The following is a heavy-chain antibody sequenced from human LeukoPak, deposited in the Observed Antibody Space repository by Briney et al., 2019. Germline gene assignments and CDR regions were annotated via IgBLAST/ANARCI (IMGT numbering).Heavy chain of an antibody. V-gene: IGHV1-46*01. CDR3: ARVGGYCTNGVCFNDYGDYVGYFDY. J-gene: IGHJ4*02. Sequence: GASVKVSCKASGYTFTSYYMHCVRQAPGQGLEWMGIINPSGGSTSYAQKFQGRVTMTRDTSTSTVYMELSSLRSEDTAVYYCARVGGYCTNGVCFNDYGDYVGYFDYWGQGTLVTVSS. CDR2: INPSGGST. CDR1: GYTFTSYY. D-gene: IGHD2-8*01.